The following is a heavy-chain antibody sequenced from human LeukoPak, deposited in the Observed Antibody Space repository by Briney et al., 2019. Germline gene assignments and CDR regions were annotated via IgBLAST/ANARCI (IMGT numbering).Heavy chain of an antibody. CDR3: ARDRAANQDWVEFDP. D-gene: IGHD3/OR15-3a*01. CDR1: GFTFSDYY. J-gene: IGHJ5*02. V-gene: IGHV3-66*03. Sequence: GGSLRLSCAASGFTFSDYYMSWIRQAPGKGLEWVGLIRDSGEAFYADFARGRFAISRDESENTLYLQMNSLRVEDTAVYFCARDRAANQDWVEFDPWGQGTPVIVSS. CDR2: IRDSGEA.